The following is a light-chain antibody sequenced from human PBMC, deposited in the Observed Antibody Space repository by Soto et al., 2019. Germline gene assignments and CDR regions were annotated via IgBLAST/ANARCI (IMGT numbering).Light chain of an antibody. CDR1: SGHSTYA. J-gene: IGLJ2*01. CDR3: QTWGTGIVV. CDR2: LNSDGSH. V-gene: IGLV4-69*02. Sequence: QSVLTQSPSASASLGASVKLTCTLSSGHSTYAMAWHQQQPEKGPRYLMKLNSDGSHSKGDGIPDRFSGSSSGAERYLTISSLQSEDEADYYCQTWGTGIVVFGGGTKVTVL.